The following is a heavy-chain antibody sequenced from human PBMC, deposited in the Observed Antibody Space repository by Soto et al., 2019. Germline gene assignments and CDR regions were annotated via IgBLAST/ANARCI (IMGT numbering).Heavy chain of an antibody. J-gene: IGHJ4*02. Sequence: GASLRLSCAASGFTFSSFAMGCVRQAPGKVLEWVSGIDNSGGSTWYADSVKGRFTISRDNTMNTLYLQTNSLRVEDTAIYYCAKGSAAYRPYSFDHWGQGTLVTVSS. V-gene: IGHV3-23*01. D-gene: IGHD2-2*01. CDR1: GFTFSSFA. CDR2: IDNSGGST. CDR3: AKGSAAYRPYSFDH.